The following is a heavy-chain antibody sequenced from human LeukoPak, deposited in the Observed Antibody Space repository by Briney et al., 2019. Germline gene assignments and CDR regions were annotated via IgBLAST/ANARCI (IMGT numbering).Heavy chain of an antibody. CDR3: ARDPGGWGAAGLAYMDV. D-gene: IGHD6-13*01. CDR1: GFTFSSYS. V-gene: IGHV3-21*01. Sequence: GGSLRLSCAASGFTFSSYSMNWVRQAPGKGLEWVSSISSSSSYIYYADSVKGRFTISRDNAKNSLYLRMNSLRAEDTAVYYCARDPGGWGAAGLAYMDVWGKGTTVTVSS. J-gene: IGHJ6*03. CDR2: ISSSSSYI.